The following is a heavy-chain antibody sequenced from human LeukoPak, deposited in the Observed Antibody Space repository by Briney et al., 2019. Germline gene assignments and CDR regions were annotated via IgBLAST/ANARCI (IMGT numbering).Heavy chain of an antibody. Sequence: GRTLGISCAAAESTFSTYAMRWVLQVPGKKLEWVSAISGSGGSTYYADSVKGRFSISRDNSKNTLYLQMNSLRAEDTAVYYCAKAYYGSGSDLDYWGQGTLVTVSS. D-gene: IGHD3-10*01. J-gene: IGHJ4*02. CDR1: ESTFSTYA. V-gene: IGHV3-23*01. CDR3: AKAYYGSGSDLDY. CDR2: ISGSGGST.